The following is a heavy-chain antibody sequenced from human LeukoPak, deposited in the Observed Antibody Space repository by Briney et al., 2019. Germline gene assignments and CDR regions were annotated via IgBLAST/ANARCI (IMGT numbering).Heavy chain of an antibody. CDR1: GYTFTGYY. CDR2: ISAYNGNT. D-gene: IGHD3-9*01. CDR3: ARLPYYDILTGYYDWFDP. Sequence: ASVKVSCKASGYTFTGYYIHWVRQAPGQGLEWMGWISAYNGNTNYAQKLQGRVTMTTDTSTSTAYMELRSLRSDDTAVYYCARLPYYDILTGYYDWFDPWGQGTLVTVSS. J-gene: IGHJ5*02. V-gene: IGHV1-18*04.